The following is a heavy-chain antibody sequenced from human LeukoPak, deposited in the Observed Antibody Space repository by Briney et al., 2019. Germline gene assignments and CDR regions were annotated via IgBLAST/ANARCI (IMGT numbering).Heavy chain of an antibody. CDR2: IYSGGFT. CDR3: YGIRLGDGFDI. CDR1: GFTVSSNY. Sequence: GGSLRLSCAASGFTVSSNYMGWVRQAPGKGLEWVSVIYSGGFTSYADSVKGRFTISRDSSRSTLYLQMNSLRAEDTAVYYCYGIRLGDGFDIWGQRIMVIVSS. J-gene: IGHJ3*02. V-gene: IGHV3-53*01. D-gene: IGHD3-16*01.